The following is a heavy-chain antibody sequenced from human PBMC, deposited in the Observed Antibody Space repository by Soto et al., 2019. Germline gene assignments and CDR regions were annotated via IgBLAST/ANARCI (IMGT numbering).Heavy chain of an antibody. J-gene: IGHJ4*02. D-gene: IGHD3-22*01. CDR3: AKDAVVSDYYGSSGYYDY. V-gene: IGHV3-23*01. CDR2: ISRSGGST. Sequence: GGSLRLSCAASGFTFIIYAMSWGGQAPGKGLEWVSAISRSGGSTYYADSVKGRFTISRDSSNKTLSLQLNSLRAEDTAGYYCAKDAVVSDYYGSSGYYDYWGQGNLVTVS. CDR1: GFTFIIYA.